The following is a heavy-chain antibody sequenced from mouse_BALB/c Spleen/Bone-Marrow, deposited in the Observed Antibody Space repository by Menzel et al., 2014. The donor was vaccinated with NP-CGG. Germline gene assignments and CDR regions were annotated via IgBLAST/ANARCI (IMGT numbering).Heavy chain of an antibody. Sequence: DVHLVESGPELVKPGASVKISCKSSGYTFTDYNIHWVKQSHGKSLEWIGFIYPYNGGNVHNQKFKTKATLTVDNSSSTAYMELRSLTSEDSAVYYCARSYYYSVDYWGQGTSVTVSS. V-gene: IGHV1S29*02. CDR2: IYPYNGGN. CDR1: GYTFTDYN. CDR3: ARSYYYSVDY. J-gene: IGHJ4*01.